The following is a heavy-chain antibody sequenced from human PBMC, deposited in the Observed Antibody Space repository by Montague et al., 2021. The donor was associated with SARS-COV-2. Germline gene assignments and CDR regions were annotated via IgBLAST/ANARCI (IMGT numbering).Heavy chain of an antibody. CDR2: INHRGST. CDR3: ARDRQHINMVVVVVTGGEYYFDF. Sequence: SETLSLTCAVYDGSFSDYSWTWIRQPPGKGLEWIGEINHRGSTNYNPSPKSRVTISVDTSKNQFSLKMTSVTAADTAVYYCARDRQHINMVVVVVTGGEYYFDFWGQGTLVAVSS. D-gene: IGHD3-22*01. CDR1: DGSFSDYS. V-gene: IGHV4-34*01. J-gene: IGHJ4*02.